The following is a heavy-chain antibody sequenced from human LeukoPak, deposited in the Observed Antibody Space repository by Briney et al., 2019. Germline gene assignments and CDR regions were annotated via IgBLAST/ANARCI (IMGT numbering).Heavy chain of an antibody. CDR2: ITSSSSSYI. J-gene: IGHJ4*02. CDR3: AREYVFDY. V-gene: IGHV3-21*01. CDR1: GFTFSNYN. Sequence: GGSLRLSCAASGFTFSNYNMNWVRQAPGKGLEWVSSITSSSSSYIYYADSVKGRFTISRDNAKNSLYLQMNSLRAEDTAVYYCAREYVFDYWGQGTLVTVSS. D-gene: IGHD2-8*01.